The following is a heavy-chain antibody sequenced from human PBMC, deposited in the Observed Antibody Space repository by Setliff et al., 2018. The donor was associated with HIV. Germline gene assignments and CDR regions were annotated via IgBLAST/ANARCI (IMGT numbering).Heavy chain of an antibody. D-gene: IGHD5-18*01. CDR3: ARLRYTTMGGLDY. J-gene: IGHJ4*02. CDR2: INPNTDDT. V-gene: IGHV1-2*06. CDR1: GYTFTGYF. Sequence: ASVKVSCKAFGYTFTGYFVHWVRQAPGQGLEWMGRINPNTDDTKYAEKFQGRVTMTRETSISTAYMELSRLRSDDTAVYYCARLRYTTMGGLDYWGQGSLVTVSS.